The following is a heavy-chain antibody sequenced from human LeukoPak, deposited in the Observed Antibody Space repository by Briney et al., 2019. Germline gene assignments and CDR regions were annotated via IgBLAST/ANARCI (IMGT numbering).Heavy chain of an antibody. V-gene: IGHV4-39*07. Sequence: PSETLSLTCTVSSGSISTSNYYWGWVRQPPGKALEWIGNIFYSGSTYYSPSLKSRVTISLDTSRNQFSLKLTSVTAADTAVYYCARVPPSGGEGLDSFDIWGQGTMVTVSS. CDR1: SGSISTSNYY. J-gene: IGHJ3*02. CDR2: IFYSGST. CDR3: ARVPPSGGEGLDSFDI. D-gene: IGHD3-10*01.